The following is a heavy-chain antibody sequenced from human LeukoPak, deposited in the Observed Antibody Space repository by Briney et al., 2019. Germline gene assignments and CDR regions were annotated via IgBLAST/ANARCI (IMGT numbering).Heavy chain of an antibody. D-gene: IGHD5-24*01. V-gene: IGHV1-69*05. J-gene: IGHJ4*02. CDR2: IIPIFGTA. CDR1: GGTFSSYA. Sequence: GASVKVSCKASGGTFSSYAISWVRQAPGQGLEWMGGIIPIFGTANYAQKFQGRVTITTDESTSTAYMELSSLRSEDTAVYYCARSEAEMAAISLLVYWGQGTLVTVSS. CDR3: ARSEAEMAAISLLVY.